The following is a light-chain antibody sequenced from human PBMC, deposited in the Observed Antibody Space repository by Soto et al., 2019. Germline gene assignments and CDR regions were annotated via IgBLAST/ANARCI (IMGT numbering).Light chain of an antibody. CDR2: GAS. V-gene: IGKV3-15*01. J-gene: IGKJ4*01. CDR1: QSVSSS. CDR3: QQCYNWPLT. Sequence: EIVMTQSPATLSVSPGERATLSCRASQSVSSSLAWYQQKPGQAPRLLIYGASTRATGVPARFSGSGSGTEFALTISSLQSEDFAVYYCQQCYNWPLTFGGGTKVEIE.